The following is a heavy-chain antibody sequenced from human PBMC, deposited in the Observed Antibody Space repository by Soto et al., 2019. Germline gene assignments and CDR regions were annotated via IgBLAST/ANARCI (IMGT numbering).Heavy chain of an antibody. D-gene: IGHD2-2*01. V-gene: IGHV1-3*01. CDR1: GYTFTNYA. J-gene: IGHJ3*02. CDR2: INAGNGNT. Sequence: ASVKVSCKASGYTFTNYAMHWVRQAPGQRLEWMGWINAGNGNTQFSQKFQGRVTITRDTSASTAYMELSSLRSEDTAVYYCARAGYCNSTGCSDALDIGGKGKMLT. CDR3: ARAGYCNSTGCSDALDI.